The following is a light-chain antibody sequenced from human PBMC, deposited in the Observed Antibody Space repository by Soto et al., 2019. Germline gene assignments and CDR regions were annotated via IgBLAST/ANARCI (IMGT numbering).Light chain of an antibody. Sequence: QSALTQPASVSGSPGQSITISCTGTSSDVGGYNYVSWYQQHPGEAPKLMIYEVNNRPSGVSNRFSGSKSGNTASLTISGLQAEDEADYYCTSYTSSNTPAFGGGTKLTVL. CDR3: TSYTSSNTPA. CDR2: EVN. J-gene: IGLJ3*02. CDR1: SSDVGGYNY. V-gene: IGLV2-14*01.